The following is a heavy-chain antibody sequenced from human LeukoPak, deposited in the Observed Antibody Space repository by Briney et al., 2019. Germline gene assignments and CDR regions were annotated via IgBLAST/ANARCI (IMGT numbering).Heavy chain of an antibody. Sequence: SETLSLTCSVSGVSMSSSSYYWGWIRQPPGRGLEWIGSVYYTGGTYYDPSLKSRVTISIDTSKNQFSLKLNSVTAADTAVYYCASASILYAFDIWGQGTMVTVSS. D-gene: IGHD6-6*01. CDR2: VYYTGGT. CDR3: ASASILYAFDI. J-gene: IGHJ3*02. CDR1: GVSMSSSSYY. V-gene: IGHV4-39*01.